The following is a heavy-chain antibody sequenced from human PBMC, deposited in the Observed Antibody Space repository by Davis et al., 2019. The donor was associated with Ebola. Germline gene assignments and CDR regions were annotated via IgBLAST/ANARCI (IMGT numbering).Heavy chain of an antibody. J-gene: IGHJ6*02. D-gene: IGHD4-17*01. CDR2: IHQDGSEK. V-gene: IGHV3-7*03. CDR1: GFTVSSNY. CDR3: ARAFDYGDYQGIYYYYYGMDV. Sequence: GESLKIPCAASGFTVSSNYMSWVRQAPGKGLEWVANIHQDGSEKYYVDPVKVRFTISRDNAKNSLYLKMNSLRAEDTAVYYCARAFDYGDYQGIYYYYYGMDVWGQGTTVTVSS.